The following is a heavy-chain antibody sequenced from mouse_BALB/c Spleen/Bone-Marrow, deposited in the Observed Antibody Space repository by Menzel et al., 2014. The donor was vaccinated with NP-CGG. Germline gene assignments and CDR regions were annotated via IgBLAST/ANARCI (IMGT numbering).Heavy chain of an antibody. CDR3: TRNCDGGFAY. V-gene: IGHV4-1*02. Sequence: EVKLVEPGGGLVQPGGSLKLSCAASGFDFSRYWMIWVRQAPGKGLEWIGKNNPDSSTINYTTSLKDKFIISRDNAKNTLFLQMSKVRAEDTAYYYGTRNCDGGFAYWGQGTLVTVSA. CDR2: NNPDSSTI. D-gene: IGHD4-1*01. J-gene: IGHJ3*01. CDR1: GFDFSRYW.